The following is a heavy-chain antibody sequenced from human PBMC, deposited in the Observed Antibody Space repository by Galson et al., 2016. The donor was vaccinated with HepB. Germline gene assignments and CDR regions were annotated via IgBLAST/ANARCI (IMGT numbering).Heavy chain of an antibody. V-gene: IGHV3-23*01. D-gene: IGHD6-19*01. Sequence: SLRLSCAASGFTFSSYAMSWVRQAPGKGLEWVSTISGSGATTYVADSVKGRFTMSRDNSKNTLYLQMNSLRVEDTAIYYCAKGGQWLLRGPGWFDPWGQGTLVCVSS. J-gene: IGHJ5*02. CDR3: AKGGQWLLRGPGWFDP. CDR1: GFTFSSYA. CDR2: ISGSGATT.